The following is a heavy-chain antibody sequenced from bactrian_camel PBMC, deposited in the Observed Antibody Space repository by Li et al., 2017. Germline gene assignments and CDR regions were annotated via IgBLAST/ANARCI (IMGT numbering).Heavy chain of an antibody. CDR3: LVDPRGGC. D-gene: IGHD7*01. CDR1: GFTFSSDA. J-gene: IGHJ4*01. V-gene: IGHV3S40*01. Sequence: VQLVESGGGLVQPGGSLRLSCAASGFTFSSDAMNWVRQAPGKGLEWVSSINNDGARTYYADSVKGRFTISEDNAKNTVYLQMNRLVPEDTAVYYCLVDPRGGCWGQGTQVTVS. CDR2: INNDGART.